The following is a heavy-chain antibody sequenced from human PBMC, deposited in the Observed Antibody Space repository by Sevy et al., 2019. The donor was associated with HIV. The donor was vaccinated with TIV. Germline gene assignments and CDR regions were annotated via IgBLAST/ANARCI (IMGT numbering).Heavy chain of an antibody. CDR3: ARTPILVIPGATDLYFDN. CDR2: IIPIFGTT. D-gene: IGHD2-2*01. V-gene: IGHV1-69*13. J-gene: IGHJ4*02. CDR1: GGTFSNYA. Sequence: ASVKVSCKASGGTFSNYALSWAQQAPGQGLEWMGGIIPIFGTTNFAQTFQGRVTITADEFTSTAYMELSSLRSADTAVYYCARTPILVIPGATDLYFDNWGQGTLVTVSS.